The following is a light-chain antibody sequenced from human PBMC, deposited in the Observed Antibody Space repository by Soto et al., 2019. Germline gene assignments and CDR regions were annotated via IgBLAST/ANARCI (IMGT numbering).Light chain of an antibody. V-gene: IGKV1-8*01. CDR1: QGISSY. Sequence: AIRMTQSPSSFSASTGDRVTITCRASQGISSYLAWDQQKPGQAPRLLIYLASNRAAGVPARFSGSGSGTDFTLTISNVEPEDFAVYYCHQRQSWPRTFGQGTTVDIK. CDR3: HQRQSWPRT. CDR2: LAS. J-gene: IGKJ1*01.